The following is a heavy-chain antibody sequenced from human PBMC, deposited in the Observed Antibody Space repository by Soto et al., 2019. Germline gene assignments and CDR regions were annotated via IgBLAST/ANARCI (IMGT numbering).Heavy chain of an antibody. D-gene: IGHD6-19*01. V-gene: IGHV1-69*13. CDR1: GGTFSSYA. CDR2: IIPIFGTA. J-gene: IGHJ4*02. CDR3: ARMGGQYSSGWYSDY. Sequence: SVKVSCKASGGTFSSYAISWVRQAPGQGLEWMGGIIPIFGTANYAQKFQGRVTITAAESTSTAYMELSSLRSEDTAVYYCARMGGQYSSGWYSDYWGQGTLVTVSS.